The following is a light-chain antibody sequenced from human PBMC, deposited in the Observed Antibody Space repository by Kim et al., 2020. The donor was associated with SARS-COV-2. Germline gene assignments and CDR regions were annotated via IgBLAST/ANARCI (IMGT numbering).Light chain of an antibody. CDR3: QSYNRSNVV. V-gene: IGLV6-57*03. CDR1: SGSIDDNY. Sequence: GKPGTISCTRSSGSIDDNYVQWYQQRPGGVPTTVIYEDDQRPSGVSDRFSGSIDNSSNSASLTISGLKTEDEADYYCQSYNRSNVVFGGGTQLTVL. J-gene: IGLJ2*01. CDR2: EDD.